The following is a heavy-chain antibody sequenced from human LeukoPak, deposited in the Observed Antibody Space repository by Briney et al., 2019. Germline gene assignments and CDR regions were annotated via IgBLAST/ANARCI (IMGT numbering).Heavy chain of an antibody. CDR1: GDSISTYY. CDR2: IYYTGST. D-gene: IGHD6-19*01. J-gene: IGHJ6*03. CDR3: ATTTVAGHYYYYYYMDV. Sequence: PSETLSLTCTVSGDSISTYYWSWIRQPPGKGLEWIGYIYYTGSTNYNPSPKSRVTISVDTSKNQFSLKLSSVTAADTAVYYCATTTVAGHYYYYYYMDVWGKGTTVTISS. V-gene: IGHV4-59*08.